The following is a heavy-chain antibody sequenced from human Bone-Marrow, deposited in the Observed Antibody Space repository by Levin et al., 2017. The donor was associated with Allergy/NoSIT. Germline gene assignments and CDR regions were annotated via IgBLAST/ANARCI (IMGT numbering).Heavy chain of an antibody. V-gene: IGHV4-59*01. Sequence: PSETLSLNCSVSSGSLSNNYWSWIRQSPGKGLEWIAYMHFSGGTYYNPSLQSRVTISVDTSQNHFSLNLRSVTTADTGVYYCASRPLVCRGGSCYGYFGLWGQGILVTVSS. CDR1: SGSLSNNY. CDR2: MHFSGGT. CDR3: ASRPLVCRGGSCYGYFGL. D-gene: IGHD2-15*01. J-gene: IGHJ5*02.